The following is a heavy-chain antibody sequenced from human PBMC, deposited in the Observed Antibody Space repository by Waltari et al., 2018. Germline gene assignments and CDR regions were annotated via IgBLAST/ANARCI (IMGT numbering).Heavy chain of an antibody. D-gene: IGHD6-13*01. CDR1: GFTGSSHS. J-gene: IGHJ4*02. CDR2: IYSGGST. Sequence: EVQLVESGGGLIQPGGSLRLSCAASGFTGSSHSMTWVRQAPGKGLDWVSVIYSGGSTYYADSVKGRFTISRDNSKNTLYLQMNSLRAEDTAVYYCARLVGSWPPYFDYWGQGTLVTVSS. V-gene: IGHV3-53*01. CDR3: ARLVGSWPPYFDY.